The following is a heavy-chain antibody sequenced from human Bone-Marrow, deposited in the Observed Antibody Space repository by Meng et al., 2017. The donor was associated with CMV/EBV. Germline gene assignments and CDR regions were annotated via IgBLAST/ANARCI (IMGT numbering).Heavy chain of an antibody. CDR3: ARVWTRYLIRS. CDR1: GFTFSSYS. Sequence: LSLTCAASGFTFSSYSMNWARQAPGKGLEWVSSISSSSSYIYYADSVKGRFTISRDNAKNSLYLQMNSLRAEDTAVYYCARVWTRYLIRSWGQGTLVTVSS. D-gene: IGHD3-16*01. CDR2: ISSSSSYI. V-gene: IGHV3-21*01. J-gene: IGHJ5*02.